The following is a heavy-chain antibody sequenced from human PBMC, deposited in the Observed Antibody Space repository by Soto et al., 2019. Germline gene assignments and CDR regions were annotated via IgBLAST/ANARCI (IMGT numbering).Heavy chain of an antibody. Sequence: PSETLSLTCTVSGGSISSYHWTWIRQPPGKGLEWIGFMYNSGSTHYNPSLKSRVTISLDTSKNQFSLNLRSVTAADTAVYYLASMGYHYGSGSYPLDYWGQGTLVTVSS. CDR1: GGSISSYH. D-gene: IGHD3-10*01. V-gene: IGHV4-59*08. CDR2: MYNSGST. CDR3: ASMGYHYGSGSYPLDY. J-gene: IGHJ4*02.